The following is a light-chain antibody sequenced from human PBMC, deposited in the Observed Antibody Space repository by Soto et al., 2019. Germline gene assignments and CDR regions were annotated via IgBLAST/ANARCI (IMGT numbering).Light chain of an antibody. V-gene: IGKV3-20*01. Sequence: EIVLTQSPDTLSLSPGERATLSCRASQSVSSSYLAWYQQKPGQPPRLLIDGTSRRATGIPDRFSGSGSGTDCTLTISRLEPEDFAVYYCHHYGTSPPYTFGQGTKLEI. CDR2: GTS. CDR3: HHYGTSPPYT. CDR1: QSVSSSY. J-gene: IGKJ2*01.